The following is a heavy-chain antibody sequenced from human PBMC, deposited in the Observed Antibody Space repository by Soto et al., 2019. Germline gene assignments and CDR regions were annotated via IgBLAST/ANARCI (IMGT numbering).Heavy chain of an antibody. CDR3: ASPYYYGSGSYYRDDAFDI. D-gene: IGHD3-10*01. V-gene: IGHV5-51*01. CDR1: GYSFTSYW. J-gene: IGHJ3*02. CDR2: IYPGDSDT. Sequence: PGESLKISCKGSGYSFTSYWIGWVRQMPGKGLEWMGIIYPGDSDTRYSPSFQGQVTISADKSISTAYLQWSSLKASDTAMYYCASPYYYGSGSYYRDDAFDIWGQGTRVTDSS.